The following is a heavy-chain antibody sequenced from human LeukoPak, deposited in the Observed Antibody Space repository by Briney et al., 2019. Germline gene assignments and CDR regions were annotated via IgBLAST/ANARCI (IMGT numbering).Heavy chain of an antibody. D-gene: IGHD2-2*01. CDR3: ARDCSSTSCPHYYYYMDV. Sequence: ASVKVSCKASGYTFTSYGISWVQQAPGQGLEWMGWISAYNGNTNYAQKLQGRVTMTTDTSTSTAYMELRSLRSDDTAVYYCARDCSSTSCPHYYYYMDVWGKGTTVTVSS. CDR2: ISAYNGNT. J-gene: IGHJ6*03. CDR1: GYTFTSYG. V-gene: IGHV1-18*01.